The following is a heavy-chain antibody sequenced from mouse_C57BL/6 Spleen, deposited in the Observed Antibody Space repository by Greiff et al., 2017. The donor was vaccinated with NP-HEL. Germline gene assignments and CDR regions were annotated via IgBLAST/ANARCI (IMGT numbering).Heavy chain of an antibody. CDR2: IRNKANNHAT. J-gene: IGHJ1*03. Sequence: EVKLEESGGGLVQPGGSMKLSCAASGFTFSDAWMDWVRQSPEKGLEWVAEIRNKANNHATYYAESVKGRFTISIDDYKSSVYLQMNSLRAEDTGIYYCTRVHGSSPYWYFDVWGTGTTVTVSS. D-gene: IGHD1-1*01. CDR1: GFTFSDAW. V-gene: IGHV6-6*01. CDR3: TRVHGSSPYWYFDV.